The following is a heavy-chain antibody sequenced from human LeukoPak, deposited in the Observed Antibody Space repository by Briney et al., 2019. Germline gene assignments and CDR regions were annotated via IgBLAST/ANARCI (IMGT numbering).Heavy chain of an antibody. CDR3: ARPRITMARGEINAFDI. J-gene: IGHJ3*02. D-gene: IGHD3-10*01. CDR2: IKQDGSEK. Sequence: GGPLRLSCAASGFTFSNYWMSWVRQAPGKGLEWVANIKQDGSEKYYVDSVKGRFTISRDNAKNSLYLQINSLRAEDTAVYYCARPRITMARGEINAFDIWGQGTMVTVSS. CDR1: GFTFSNYW. V-gene: IGHV3-7*01.